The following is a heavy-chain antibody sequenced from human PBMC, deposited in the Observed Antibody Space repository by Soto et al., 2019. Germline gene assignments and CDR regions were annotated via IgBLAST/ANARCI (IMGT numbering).Heavy chain of an antibody. CDR1: GGTFSSYA. J-gene: IGHJ4*02. Sequence: QVQLVQSGAEVKKPGSSVKVSCKASGGTFSSYAISWVRQAPGQGLEWMGGGIPIFGTANYAQKFQGRVTIPADEPTSTAYMELSSLRSEDTAVYYCARAPYSGSYYFDYWGQGTLVTVSS. V-gene: IGHV1-69*12. CDR2: GIPIFGTA. CDR3: ARAPYSGSYYFDY. D-gene: IGHD1-26*01.